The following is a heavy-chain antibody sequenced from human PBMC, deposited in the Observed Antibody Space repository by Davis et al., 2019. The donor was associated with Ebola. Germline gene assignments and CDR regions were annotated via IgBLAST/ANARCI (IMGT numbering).Heavy chain of an antibody. CDR2: IWYDGSNK. J-gene: IGHJ6*04. CDR1: GFTFSSYG. V-gene: IGHV3-33*01. Sequence: GESLKISCAASGFTFSSYGMHWVRQAPGKGLEWVAVIWYDGSNKYYADSVKGRFTISRDNSKNTLYLQMNSLRAEETAVYYCARDQLSNSSWDEGYYYYYGMDVWGKGTTVTVSS. D-gene: IGHD6-13*01. CDR3: ARDQLSNSSWDEGYYYYYGMDV.